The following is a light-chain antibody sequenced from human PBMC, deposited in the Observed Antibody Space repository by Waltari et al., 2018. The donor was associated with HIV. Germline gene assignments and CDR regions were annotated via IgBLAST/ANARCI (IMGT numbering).Light chain of an antibody. CDR3: TSWDDSLSGWM. J-gene: IGLJ3*02. Sequence: QSVLTQPPSASGTPGQRVAISCSGSSPNIANNFVSVYQHLPGTTPKLLIYRNNQRPSGVPDRFSGSKSGTSASLAISGLRSEDEADYYCTSWDDSLSGWMFGGGTTLTVL. CDR1: SPNIANNF. CDR2: RNN. V-gene: IGLV1-47*01.